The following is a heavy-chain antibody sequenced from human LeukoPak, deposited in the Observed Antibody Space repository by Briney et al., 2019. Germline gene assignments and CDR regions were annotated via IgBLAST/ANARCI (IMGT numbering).Heavy chain of an antibody. CDR2: INDSGST. J-gene: IGHJ4*02. V-gene: IGHV4-34*01. CDR3: ARLGPSGQIAYYDILTGYQRNVEDY. CDR1: GGSLSGYY. D-gene: IGHD3-9*01. Sequence: PSETLSPTCAVYGGSLSGYYWSWIRQSPGKGLEWIGEINDSGSTNYNPSLKSRVTISVDTSKNQFSLKLSSVTAADTAVYYCARLGPSGQIAYYDILTGYQRNVEDYWGQGTLVTVSS.